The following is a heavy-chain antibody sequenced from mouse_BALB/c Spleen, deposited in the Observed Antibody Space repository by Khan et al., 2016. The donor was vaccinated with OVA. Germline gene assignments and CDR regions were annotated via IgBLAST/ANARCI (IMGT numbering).Heavy chain of an antibody. CDR1: GFSLTGFG. D-gene: IGHD1-2*01. V-gene: IGHV2-6-7*01. Sequence: QVQLKQSGPGLVAPSQTLSITCTVSGFSLTGFGINWVRQPPGKGLEWLGMIWGDSSTAYNSVLKSRLIISTDNSKVQVFLKMINLQTDDTAGSYWSRKRRRGGFDYWGQGTLVTVSA. CDR3: SRKRRRGGFDY. J-gene: IGHJ3*01. CDR2: IWGDSST.